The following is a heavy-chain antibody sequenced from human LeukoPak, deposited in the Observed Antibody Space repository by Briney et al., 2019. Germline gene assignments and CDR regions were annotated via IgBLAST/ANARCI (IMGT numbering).Heavy chain of an antibody. CDR3: ARSYCSRGSCYSEWYFDL. J-gene: IGHJ2*01. V-gene: IGHV1-46*01. D-gene: IGHD2-15*01. Sequence: ASVKVSCKASAYTFTYYHIHWVRQAPGQGLEWMGVISPSGGSTTYAQKFQGRITMTRDTSTSTVYMELSSLRSEDTAVYYCARSYCSRGSCYSEWYFDLWGRAPWSLSPQ. CDR2: ISPSGGST. CDR1: AYTFTYYH.